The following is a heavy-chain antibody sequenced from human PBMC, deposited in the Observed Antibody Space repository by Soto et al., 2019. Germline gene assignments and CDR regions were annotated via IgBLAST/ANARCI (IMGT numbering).Heavy chain of an antibody. CDR2: IYPCDSDT. J-gene: IGHJ3*02. CDR3: ATTIRITMVRGVEPGAFDI. Sequence: GASLKISCKGSGYSFTSYCIGWVRQMPGKGLEWMGIIYPCDSDTRYSPSFQGQVTISADKSISTAYLQWSSLKASDTAMYYCATTIRITMVRGVEPGAFDIWGQGTMVTV. D-gene: IGHD3-10*01. V-gene: IGHV5-51*01. CDR1: GYSFTSYC.